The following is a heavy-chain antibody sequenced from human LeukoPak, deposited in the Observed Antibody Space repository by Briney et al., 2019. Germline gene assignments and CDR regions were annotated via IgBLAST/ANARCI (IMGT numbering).Heavy chain of an antibody. CDR3: ASEGQLIRQYIY. Sequence: GGSLRLSCAVSGFTFRNYWMAWVRQAPGKGLEWVANINQDGSQTYYVDSVRGRFTISRDNAQNSLYLEMNTLRAEDTAVYYCASEGQLIRQYIYWGQGTLVTVSS. V-gene: IGHV3-7*01. CDR1: GFTFRNYW. CDR2: INQDGSQT. J-gene: IGHJ4*02. D-gene: IGHD4-11*01.